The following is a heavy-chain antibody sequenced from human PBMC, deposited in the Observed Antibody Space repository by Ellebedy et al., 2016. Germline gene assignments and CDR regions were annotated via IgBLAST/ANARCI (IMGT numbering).Heavy chain of an antibody. Sequence: SETLSLTCTVSGGSMTGIHYYWGWIRQPPGKGLEWIGSVYYSGSTVYNPSLKRQIPMSVDTSKNQFSVHLRSVTAADTAVYYCARNATGWYFDYWGQGALVTVSS. CDR2: VYYSGST. CDR1: GGSMTGIHYY. V-gene: IGHV4-39*01. D-gene: IGHD6-19*01. CDR3: ARNATGWYFDY. J-gene: IGHJ4*01.